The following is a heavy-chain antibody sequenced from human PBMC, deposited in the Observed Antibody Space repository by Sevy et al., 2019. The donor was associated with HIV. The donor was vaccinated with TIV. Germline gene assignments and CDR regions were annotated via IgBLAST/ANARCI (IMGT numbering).Heavy chain of an antibody. CDR2: IKQDAGQK. J-gene: IGHJ4*02. CDR1: GFTFSKYW. D-gene: IGHD1-7*01. CDR3: ARDDGNYYFHY. V-gene: IGHV3-7*01. Sequence: GGSLRLSCAASGFTFSKYWMGWVRQAPGKGLEWVANIKQDAGQKYYVDSVKGRFTISRDNAKNSLYLQMNCLRAEDKAVYFCARDDGNYYFHYWGQGTLVTVSS.